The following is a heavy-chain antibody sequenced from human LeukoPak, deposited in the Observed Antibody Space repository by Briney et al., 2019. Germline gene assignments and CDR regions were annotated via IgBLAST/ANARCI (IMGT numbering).Heavy chain of an antibody. J-gene: IGHJ4*02. D-gene: IGHD3-10*01. CDR1: GGSISSGSYY. CDR3: ARIGGTGNMVRGVRGVNYFDY. V-gene: IGHV4-61*02. CDR2: IYTSGST. Sequence: KTSETLSLTCTVSGGSISSGSYYWSWIRQPAGKGLEWIGRIYTSGSTNYNPSLKSRVTISVDTSKNQFSLKLSSVTAADTAVYYCARIGGTGNMVRGVRGVNYFDYWGQGTLVTVSS.